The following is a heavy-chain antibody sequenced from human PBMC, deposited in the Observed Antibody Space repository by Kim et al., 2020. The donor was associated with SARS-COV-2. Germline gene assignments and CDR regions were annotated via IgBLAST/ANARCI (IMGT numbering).Heavy chain of an antibody. CDR3: AKAGGGYCSSTSCYLDYFDY. V-gene: IGHV3-23*01. Sequence: GGSLRLSCAASGFTFSSYAMSWVRQAPGKGLEWVSAISGSGGSTYYADSVKGRFTISRDNSKNTLYLQMNSLRAEDTAVYYCAKAGGGYCSSTSCYLDYFDYWGQGTLVTVSS. J-gene: IGHJ4*02. D-gene: IGHD2-2*01. CDR2: ISGSGGST. CDR1: GFTFSSYA.